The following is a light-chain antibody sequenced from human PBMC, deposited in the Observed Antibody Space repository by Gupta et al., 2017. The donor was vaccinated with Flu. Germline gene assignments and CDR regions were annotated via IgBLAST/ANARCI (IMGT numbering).Light chain of an antibody. V-gene: IGKV3-20*01. Sequence: EFVLTQSPAPLSLSPGERATLSCRASQSVTSNYLAWYQQKPGQAPILLIYGASSRATGIPDRFSGSGSGTDFTLTISRLEPEDFAVYYCQQYGSSRNTFGQGTKLEIK. J-gene: IGKJ2*01. CDR2: GAS. CDR3: QQYGSSRNT. CDR1: QSVTSNY.